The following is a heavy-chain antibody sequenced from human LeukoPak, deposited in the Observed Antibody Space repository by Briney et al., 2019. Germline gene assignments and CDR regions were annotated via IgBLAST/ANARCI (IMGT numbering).Heavy chain of an antibody. CDR3: ARGGVPLHFDY. V-gene: IGHV4-59*01. J-gene: IGHJ4*02. CDR2: IYYSEST. CDR1: GGSISSYY. D-gene: IGHD2-2*01. Sequence: PSETLSLTCTVSGGSISSYYWSWIRQPPGKGLEWIGYIYYSESTNYNPSLKSRVTISVDTSKNQFSLKLSSVTAADTAVYYCARGGVPLHFDYWGQGTLVTVSS.